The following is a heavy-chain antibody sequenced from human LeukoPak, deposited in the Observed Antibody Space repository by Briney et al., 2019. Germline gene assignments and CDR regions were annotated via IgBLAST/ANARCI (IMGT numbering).Heavy chain of an antibody. CDR1: GFTFSNYG. J-gene: IGHJ4*02. CDR2: ISYDGSNK. V-gene: IGHV3-30*18. CDR3: ANYGSVSSFAY. Sequence: GGPLRLSCAASGFTFSNYGMHWVRQAPGKGLEWVALISYDGSNKYYADSVKGRFTISRDNSKNTLYLQMISLRAEDTAVYYCANYGSVSSFAYWGQGTLVTVSP. D-gene: IGHD3-10*01.